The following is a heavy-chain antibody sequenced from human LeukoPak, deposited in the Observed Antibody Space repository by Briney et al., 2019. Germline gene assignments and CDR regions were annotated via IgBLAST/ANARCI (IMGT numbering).Heavy chain of an antibody. CDR3: ARVAYYDGSGSREFDY. D-gene: IGHD3-10*01. J-gene: IGHJ4*02. CDR2: INHAGTA. V-gene: IGHV4-34*01. CDR1: GGSFTYYY. Sequence: SETLSLTCALYGGSFTYYYWAWIRQPPGKGLEWIGEINHAGTADYNPSLKSRVTISVDTSKNQFSLRLNSVTAADTAVYYCARVAYYDGSGSREFDYWGQGNLVTVSS.